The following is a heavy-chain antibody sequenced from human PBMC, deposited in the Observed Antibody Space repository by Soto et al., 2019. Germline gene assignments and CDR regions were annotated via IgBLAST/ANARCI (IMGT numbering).Heavy chain of an antibody. V-gene: IGHV3-7*01. Sequence: EVQLLESGGGLVQPGGSLRLSCAASGFTFSSYWMSWVRQAPGKGLEWVANIKQDGSEKYYVDSVKGRFTISRDNAKNSLYLHMNSLRAEDTAVYYCSSHYGDYPYFDYWGQGTLVTVSS. CDR1: GFTFSSYW. CDR2: IKQDGSEK. J-gene: IGHJ4*02. D-gene: IGHD4-17*01. CDR3: SSHYGDYPYFDY.